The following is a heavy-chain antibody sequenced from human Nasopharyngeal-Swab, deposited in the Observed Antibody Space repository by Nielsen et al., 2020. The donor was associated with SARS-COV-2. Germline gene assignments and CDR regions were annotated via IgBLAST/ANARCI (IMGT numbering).Heavy chain of an antibody. V-gene: IGHV3-30*04. CDR2: ISYDGSNK. D-gene: IGHD3-22*01. CDR1: GFTFSSYA. Sequence: GGSLRLSCAASGFTFSSYAMHWVRQAPGKGLEWVAVISYDGSNKYYADSVKGRFTISRDNSKNTLYLQMNSLRAEDTAVYYCARDRYYYDSSGYYNDAFDIWGQGTMVTVSS. CDR3: ARDRYYYDSSGYYNDAFDI. J-gene: IGHJ3*02.